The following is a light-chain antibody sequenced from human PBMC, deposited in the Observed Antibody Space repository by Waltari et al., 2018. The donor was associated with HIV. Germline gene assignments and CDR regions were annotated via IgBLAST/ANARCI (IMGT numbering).Light chain of an antibody. V-gene: IGKV3-11*01. CDR1: QSVSRH. CDR3: QQRGTWPQVT. CDR2: EIS. Sequence: EIVLTQSSATLSVSPGERARLSCRASQSVSRHVAWYQQKSGQAPRLLIYEISTRAAGTPGRFNGSGSGTDFTLTITDVEPADVAVDYCQQRGTWPQVTFGGGTRVEI. J-gene: IGKJ4*01.